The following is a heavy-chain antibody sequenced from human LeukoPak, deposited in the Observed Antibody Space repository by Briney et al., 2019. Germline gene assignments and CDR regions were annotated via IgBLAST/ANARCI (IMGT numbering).Heavy chain of an antibody. D-gene: IGHD2-15*01. V-gene: IGHV4-34*01. CDR3: ARLGYCSGGSCYRRPYYYYYYMDV. J-gene: IGHJ6*03. CDR2: INHSGST. Sequence: SETLSLTCAVYGGSFSGYYWSWIRQPPGKGLEWIGEINHSGSTNYNPSLKSRVTISVDTSKNQSSLKLSSVTAADTAVYYCARLGYCSGGSCYRRPYYYYYYMDVWGKGTTVTISS. CDR1: GGSFSGYY.